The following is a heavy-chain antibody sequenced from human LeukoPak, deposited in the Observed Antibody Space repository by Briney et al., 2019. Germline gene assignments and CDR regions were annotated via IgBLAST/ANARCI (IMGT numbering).Heavy chain of an antibody. Sequence: GESLKISRKASGYSFTTHWIGWVRQMPGKGLEWMGIIYPGDSDTRYSPSFQGHVTISADKSISTAYLQWSSLKASDTAMYYCARTYGSGSYSRNPGYWGQGTLVTVSS. CDR3: ARTYGSGSYSRNPGY. CDR1: GYSFTTHW. CDR2: IYPGDSDT. D-gene: IGHD3-10*01. V-gene: IGHV5-51*01. J-gene: IGHJ4*02.